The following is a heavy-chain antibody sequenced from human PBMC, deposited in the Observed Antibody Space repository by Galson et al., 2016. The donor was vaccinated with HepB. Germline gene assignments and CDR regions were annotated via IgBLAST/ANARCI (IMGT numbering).Heavy chain of an antibody. CDR3: AREERRDGRYLWLGP. CDR2: IGYSGSS. Sequence: TLSLTCTVSGDSISNVDYYWNWIRQPPGKGLEWIGYIGYSGSSSYNPSLKSRVTISVDTSKKQFSLELTSVTAADPAVYFCAREERRDGRYLWLGPWGQGTLVTVSS. J-gene: IGHJ5*02. CDR1: GDSISNVDYY. D-gene: IGHD1-26*01. V-gene: IGHV4-30-4*01.